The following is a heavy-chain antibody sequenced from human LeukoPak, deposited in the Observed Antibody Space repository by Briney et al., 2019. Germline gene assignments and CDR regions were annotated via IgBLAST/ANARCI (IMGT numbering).Heavy chain of an antibody. Sequence: GGSLRLSCAASGFTFSSYWMHWVREAPGKGLVWVSRINSDGSSTSYADSVKGRFTISRDNAKNTLYLQMNSLRAEDTAVYYCARAHETYYDFWSGWNMDVWGKGTKVTVSS. V-gene: IGHV3-74*01. J-gene: IGHJ6*04. CDR3: ARAHETYYDFWSGWNMDV. D-gene: IGHD3-3*01. CDR2: INSDGSST. CDR1: GFTFSSYW.